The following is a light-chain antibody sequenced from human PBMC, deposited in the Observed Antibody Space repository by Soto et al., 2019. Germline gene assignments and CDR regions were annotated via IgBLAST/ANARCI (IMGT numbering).Light chain of an antibody. CDR3: QQYYSPPLT. Sequence: DIVMTQSPDSLAVSLGERATINCKSSQSVLYSSNNKNYVAWYQQRPGQPPKLLIYWTSIRESGVPDRFSGSWSWTDFTLTISSLQAEDVAVYFCQQYYSPPLTFGGGTKVEIK. CDR1: QSVLYSSNNKNY. V-gene: IGKV4-1*01. J-gene: IGKJ4*01. CDR2: WTS.